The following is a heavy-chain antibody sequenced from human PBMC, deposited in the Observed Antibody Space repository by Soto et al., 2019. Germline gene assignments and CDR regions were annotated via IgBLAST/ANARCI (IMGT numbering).Heavy chain of an antibody. J-gene: IGHJ4*02. Sequence: ASVKVSCKSSGYTFTNYAISWVRQAPGQGLEWMGWIRAYNGNTSHAQKLQGRVTMTTDTSTSTAYMELKSLRSDDTAVYLCARGYCSGGSCYYFDSWGQGTLVTVSS. CDR2: IRAYNGNT. V-gene: IGHV1-18*01. CDR1: GYTFTNYA. D-gene: IGHD2-15*01. CDR3: ARGYCSGGSCYYFDS.